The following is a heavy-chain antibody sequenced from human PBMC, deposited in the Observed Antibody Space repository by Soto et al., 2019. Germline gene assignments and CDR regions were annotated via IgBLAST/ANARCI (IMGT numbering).Heavy chain of an antibody. Sequence: QVQLVQSGAEVQKPGSSVKVSCKASGGTFNNYGMGWVRQALGQGLEWMGGIIPMIGRTNYAQKFQGRLTLTADASRSTAYMELRSLRSDDTAVYYCASWDYDVLTGYSYDDWGQGTLVTVSS. V-gene: IGHV1-69*01. CDR1: GGTFNNYG. CDR3: ASWDYDVLTGYSYDD. D-gene: IGHD3-9*01. CDR2: IIPMIGRT. J-gene: IGHJ4*02.